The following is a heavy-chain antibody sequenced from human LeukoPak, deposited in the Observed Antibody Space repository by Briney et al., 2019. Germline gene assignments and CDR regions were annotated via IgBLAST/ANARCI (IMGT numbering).Heavy chain of an antibody. J-gene: IGHJ4*02. CDR1: GHTFSSFA. CDR3: ARAGIAAAGIGVDY. CDR2: MSGSPDSR. Sequence: GGSLRLTCAAPGHTFSSFARSWVRQAPAKGLEWVSSMSGSPDSRSYADSVEGRFTISRDNSKNTVYLQMNSLRAEDTAVYYCARAGIAAAGIGVDYWGQGTLVTVSS. V-gene: IGHV3-23*01. D-gene: IGHD6-13*01.